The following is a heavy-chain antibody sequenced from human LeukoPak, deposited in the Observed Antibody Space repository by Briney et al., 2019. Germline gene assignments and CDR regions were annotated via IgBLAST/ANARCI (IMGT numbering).Heavy chain of an antibody. Sequence: GGSLRLSCAASGSTFNTYAMHWVRQAPGKGLEWVAVISYDANRKYYADSVKGRFTISRDNSKNAQYLQMDSLRVEDTALYYCVRDPPLGYCSGRSCYVFESWGQGILVTVSS. CDR1: GSTFNTYA. CDR3: VRDPPLGYCSGRSCYVFES. D-gene: IGHD2-15*01. V-gene: IGHV3-30*03. J-gene: IGHJ4*02. CDR2: ISYDANRK.